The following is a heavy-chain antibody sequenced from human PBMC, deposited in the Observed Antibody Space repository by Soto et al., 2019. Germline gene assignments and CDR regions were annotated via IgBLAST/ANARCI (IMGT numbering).Heavy chain of an antibody. CDR3: ARVVFGELESFFDY. CDR2: ISSSGSTI. CDR1: GFTFSSYE. V-gene: IGHV3-48*03. J-gene: IGHJ4*02. Sequence: PGGSLILSCAASGFTFSSYEMNWVRQAPGKVLEWVSYISSSGSTIYYADSVKGRFTISRDNAKNSLYLQMNSMRAEDTAVYYCARVVFGELESFFDYWGQGTLVTVSP. D-gene: IGHD3-10*02.